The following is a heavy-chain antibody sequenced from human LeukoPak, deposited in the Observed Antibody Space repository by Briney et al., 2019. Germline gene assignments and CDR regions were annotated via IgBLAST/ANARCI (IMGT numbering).Heavy chain of an antibody. Sequence: ASVKVSCNVSGYTFTDYSIPWLQQAPGKGLEWLGLVNPEDDETIYSEKFQGRITMTADTSTDTAFMELSSLRSEDTAIYYCAAAPPGFGELNGGDYWGQGTLVTVSS. D-gene: IGHD3-10*01. CDR1: GYTFTDYS. J-gene: IGHJ4*02. CDR2: VNPEDDET. V-gene: IGHV1-69-2*01. CDR3: AAAPPGFGELNGGDY.